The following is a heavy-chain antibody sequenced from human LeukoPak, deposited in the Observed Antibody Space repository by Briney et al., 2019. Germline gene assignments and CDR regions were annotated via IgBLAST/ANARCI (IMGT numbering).Heavy chain of an antibody. J-gene: IGHJ4*02. CDR2: ISASGGST. CDR1: GFTFSSYA. CDR3: ARVGATDLHGYFDY. V-gene: IGHV3-23*01. D-gene: IGHD1-26*01. Sequence: PGGSLRLSCAASGFTFSSYAMSWVRQAPGKGLEWVSSISASGGSTYYADSVKGRFTVSRDYSENTLYLQMNSLRVEDTAVYYCARVGATDLHGYFDYWGQGSLVTVSS.